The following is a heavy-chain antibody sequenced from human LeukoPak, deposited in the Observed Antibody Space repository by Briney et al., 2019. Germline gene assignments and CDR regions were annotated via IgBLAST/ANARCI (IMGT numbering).Heavy chain of an antibody. J-gene: IGHJ4*02. CDR1: GFTFTTYS. Sequence: SGASLRLSCPASGFTFTTYSMNWVRQAPGEWLKCLSWITGDSAYIYSADSVKGGFTISRDNAKNSLYLQMISLRAQDTAVYYCARYGVSSSASYIDFWGQGTLVTVSS. V-gene: IGHV3-21*01. D-gene: IGHD2-2*01. CDR2: ITGDSAYI. CDR3: ARYGVSSSASYIDF.